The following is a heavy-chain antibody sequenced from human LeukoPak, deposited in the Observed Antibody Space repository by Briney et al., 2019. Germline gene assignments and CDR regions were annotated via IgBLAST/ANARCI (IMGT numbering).Heavy chain of an antibody. J-gene: IGHJ5*02. V-gene: IGHV3-74*01. Sequence: GGSLRLSCAATGFTFSNYWMHWVRQAPGKGLVWVSRINSDGSTTNYADSVKGRFTISRDNAKNSLYLQMNSLRAEDTAVYYCARDQPGGCSGGSCYLAPWFDPWGQGTLVTVSS. CDR2: INSDGSTT. D-gene: IGHD2-15*01. CDR1: GFTFSNYW. CDR3: ARDQPGGCSGGSCYLAPWFDP.